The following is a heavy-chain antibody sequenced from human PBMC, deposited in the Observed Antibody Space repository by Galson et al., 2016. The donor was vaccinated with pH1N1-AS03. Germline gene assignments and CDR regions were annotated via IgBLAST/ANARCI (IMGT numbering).Heavy chain of an antibody. CDR1: GYTFTSFTNEC. CDR3: LHSDTGH. Sequence: SVKVSCKASGYTFTSFTNECVHWVRQAPGQGLEWVGMINPSGGSTTYAQKLQGRITDTSDTSTRTVYMELSSLRSEDTAVYYCLHSDTGHWGQGTLVTVSS. V-gene: IGHV1-46*04. J-gene: IGHJ4*02. CDR2: INPSGGST. D-gene: IGHD5-18*01.